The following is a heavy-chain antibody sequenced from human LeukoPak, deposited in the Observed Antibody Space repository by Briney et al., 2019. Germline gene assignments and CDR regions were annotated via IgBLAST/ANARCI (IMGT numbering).Heavy chain of an antibody. CDR3: AKTSPSGSYYFDY. Sequence: GSLRLSCAASGFTFSSYTMNWLRQAPGKGLEWVSAISGSGGSTHYTDSVKGRFTISRDNSKNTLYLQVNSLRVEDTALYYCAKTSPSGSYYFDYWGQGTLVTVSS. V-gene: IGHV3-23*01. CDR2: ISGSGGST. J-gene: IGHJ4*02. D-gene: IGHD5-12*01. CDR1: GFTFSSYT.